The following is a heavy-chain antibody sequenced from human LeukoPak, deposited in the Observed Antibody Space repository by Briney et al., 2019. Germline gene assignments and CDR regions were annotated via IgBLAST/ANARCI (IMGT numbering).Heavy chain of an antibody. D-gene: IGHD6-19*01. V-gene: IGHV3-20*04. CDR3: ARVALVAGTGLQYFQH. J-gene: IGHJ1*01. Sequence: GGSLRLSCAASGFTFSSYGMNWVRQAPGKGLEWVCGITRNGGSTGYADSVKGRFTISRDNAKNSLYLQMNSLRAEDTAVYYCARVALVAGTGLQYFQHWGQGTLVTVSS. CDR1: GFTFSSYG. CDR2: ITRNGGST.